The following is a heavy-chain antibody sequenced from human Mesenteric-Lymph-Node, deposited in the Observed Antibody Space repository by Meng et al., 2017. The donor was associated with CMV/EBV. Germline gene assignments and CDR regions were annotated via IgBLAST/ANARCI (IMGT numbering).Heavy chain of an antibody. CDR3: ARDAEYSSWCAFDI. V-gene: IGHV3-48*03. CDR1: GFPFGSYE. J-gene: IGHJ3*02. Sequence: GGSLKISCAASGFPFGSYEMNWVRQAPGKGLECVSYISSTGGTIYYADSVKGRFTISRDNAKNSLYLQMNSLRAEDTAIYYCARDAEYSSWCAFDIWGQGTMVTVSS. CDR2: ISSTGGTI. D-gene: IGHD6-19*01.